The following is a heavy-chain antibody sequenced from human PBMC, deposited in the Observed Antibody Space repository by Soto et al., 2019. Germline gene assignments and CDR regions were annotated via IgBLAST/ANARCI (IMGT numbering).Heavy chain of an antibody. Sequence: QVQLQESGPGLVKPSETLSLTCTVSGGSISSYYWSWIRQPPGKGLEWIGYIYYSGSTNYNPSLKSRVTLPVDTTKNQCSLKLSPVTAAEPAVYYCARRPPAATASWFDPWGQGTLVTVSS. V-gene: IGHV4-59*01. CDR1: GGSISSYY. J-gene: IGHJ5*02. CDR2: IYYSGST. CDR3: ARRPPAATASWFDP. D-gene: IGHD2-2*01.